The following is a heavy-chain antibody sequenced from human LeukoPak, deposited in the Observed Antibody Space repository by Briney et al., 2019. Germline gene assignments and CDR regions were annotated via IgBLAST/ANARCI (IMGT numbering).Heavy chain of an antibody. Sequence: GGSLRLSCVASGFMFSGSTIQWVRQASGKGLEWLGRIRNKDNNYATAYVASVKGRFTFSRDDSKNTAYLQMNSLKTEDTGVYYCTRRDYGDILTGPDVWGKGTTVTVSS. D-gene: IGHD3-9*01. V-gene: IGHV3-73*01. CDR1: GFMFSGST. J-gene: IGHJ6*04. CDR3: TRRDYGDILTGPDV. CDR2: IRNKDNNYAT.